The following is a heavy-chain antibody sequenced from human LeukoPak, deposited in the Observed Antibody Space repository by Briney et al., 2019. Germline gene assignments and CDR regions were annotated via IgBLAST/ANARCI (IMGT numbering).Heavy chain of an antibody. D-gene: IGHD2-15*01. CDR1: GGSISSGGYY. CDR2: IYYSGST. CDR3: ARVFEEEAAVSYYYYMDV. Sequence: PSETLSLTCTVSGGSISSGGYYWSWIRQHPGQGLEWIGYIYYSGSTYYNPSLKSRVTISVDTPKNQFSLKLSSVTAADTAVYYCARVFEEEAAVSYYYYMDVWGKGTTVTVSS. J-gene: IGHJ6*03. V-gene: IGHV4-31*03.